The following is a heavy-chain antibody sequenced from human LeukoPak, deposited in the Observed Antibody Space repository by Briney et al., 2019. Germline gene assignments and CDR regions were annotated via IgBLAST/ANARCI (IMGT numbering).Heavy chain of an antibody. CDR1: GFTFSSYG. V-gene: IGHV3-30*18. CDR2: ISYDGSNK. CDR3: AKNRQDYDFWSGYYEYGY. Sequence: GRSLRLSCAASGFTFSSYGMHWVRQAPGKGLEWVAVISYDGSNKYYADSVKGRFTISRDNSKNTLYLQMNSLRAEDTAVYYCAKNRQDYDFWSGYYEYGYWGQGTLVTVSS. J-gene: IGHJ4*02. D-gene: IGHD3-3*01.